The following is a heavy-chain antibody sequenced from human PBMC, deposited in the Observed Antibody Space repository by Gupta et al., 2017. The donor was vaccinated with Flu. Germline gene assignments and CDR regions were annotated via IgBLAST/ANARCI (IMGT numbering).Heavy chain of an antibody. CDR1: GGPISGYY. V-gene: IGHV4-59*08. J-gene: IGHJ3*02. Sequence: QVQLQESGPGLVRPSETLSLTCTVSGGPISGYYWTWIRQPPGKGLEWIGYIYYSGGTNYNPSLKSRVTISIDTSKNQFSLNLSSVTAADTAVYYCARTVTTTGWSDGFDIWGQGTIVTVSS. CDR3: ARTVTTTGWSDGFDI. D-gene: IGHD1/OR15-1a*01. CDR2: IYYSGGT.